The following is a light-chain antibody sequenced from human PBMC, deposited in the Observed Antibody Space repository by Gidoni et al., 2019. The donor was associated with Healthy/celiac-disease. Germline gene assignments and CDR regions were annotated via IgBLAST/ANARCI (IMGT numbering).Light chain of an antibody. CDR2: DVS. V-gene: IGLV2-11*01. CDR1: SSDVGGYNY. CDR3: CSYAGSYTFDVV. Sequence: QSALTPPRSVSGSPGQSVTISCTGTSSDVGGYNYVSWYQQHPGKAPKRMIYDVSKRPSGVPDRFSGSKSGNTASLTISGLQAEDEADYYCCSYAGSYTFDVVFGGGTKLTVL. J-gene: IGLJ2*01.